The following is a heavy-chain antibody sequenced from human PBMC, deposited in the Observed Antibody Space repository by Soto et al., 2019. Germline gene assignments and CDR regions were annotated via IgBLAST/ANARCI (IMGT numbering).Heavy chain of an antibody. CDR1: GYTFTSYD. V-gene: IGHV1-8*01. Sequence: QVKLVQSGAEVKKPGASVKVSCKASGYTFTSYDINWVRQATGQGLEWMGWMNPNSGNAGYAQKFQGRVTMTRNTSISTAYMELSSLRSEDTAVYYCARGQGRGAVAPVGMDVWGQGTTVTVSS. CDR3: ARGQGRGAVAPVGMDV. D-gene: IGHD6-19*01. CDR2: MNPNSGNA. J-gene: IGHJ6*02.